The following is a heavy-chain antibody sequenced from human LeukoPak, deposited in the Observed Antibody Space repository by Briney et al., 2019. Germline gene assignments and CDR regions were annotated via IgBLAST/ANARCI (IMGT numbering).Heavy chain of an antibody. CDR3: ARGSLYYDFWSGYSKYNWFDP. V-gene: IGHV4-34*01. Sequence: PSETLSLTCAVYGGSFSGYYWSWIRQPPGKGLEWIGEINHSGSTNYNPSLKSRVTISVDTSKNQFSLKLSFVTAADTAVYYCARGSLYYDFWSGYSKYNWFDPWGQGTLVTVSS. J-gene: IGHJ5*02. CDR1: GGSFSGYY. D-gene: IGHD3-3*01. CDR2: INHSGST.